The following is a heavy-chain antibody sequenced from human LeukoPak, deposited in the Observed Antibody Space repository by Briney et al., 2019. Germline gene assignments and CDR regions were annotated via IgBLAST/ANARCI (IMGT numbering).Heavy chain of an antibody. Sequence: SETLSLTCTVSGGYISTSNYYWGWIRQSPGKGLEWIGNIYYSGSTYYNPSLKSRVTISVDTSKNQFSLKLSSVTAADTAVYYCASGDGVYFDYWGQGTLVTVSS. J-gene: IGHJ4*02. D-gene: IGHD2-21*02. CDR1: GGYISTSNYY. CDR3: ASGDGVYFDY. CDR2: IYYSGST. V-gene: IGHV4-39*01.